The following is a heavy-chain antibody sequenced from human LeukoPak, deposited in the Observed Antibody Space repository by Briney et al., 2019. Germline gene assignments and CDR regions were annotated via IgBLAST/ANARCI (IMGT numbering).Heavy chain of an antibody. V-gene: IGHV3-69-1*02. Sequence: PGGSLRLSCAASGLTLSDHHMSWIRQAPGKGLECVSYISSGGSISYAESVKGRFTISRDTSKNSLYLQMNSLRAEDTAVYYCARDYFYDNSGHLDWGQGTLVTVSS. D-gene: IGHD3-22*01. CDR3: ARDYFYDNSGHLD. CDR2: ISSGGSI. J-gene: IGHJ4*02. CDR1: GLTLSDHH.